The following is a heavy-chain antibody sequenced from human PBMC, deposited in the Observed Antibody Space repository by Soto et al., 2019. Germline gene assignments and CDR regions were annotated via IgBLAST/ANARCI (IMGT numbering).Heavy chain of an antibody. CDR3: AKDVGSSTFDY. Sequence: GGSLRLSCAASGFTFSSYGMHWVRQAPGKGLEWVAVISYDGSNKYYADSVKGRFTISRDNSKNTLYLQMNSLRAEDTAVYYCAKDVGSSTFDYWGQGTLVTVYS. CDR2: ISYDGSNK. V-gene: IGHV3-30*18. J-gene: IGHJ4*02. CDR1: GFTFSSYG. D-gene: IGHD1-26*01.